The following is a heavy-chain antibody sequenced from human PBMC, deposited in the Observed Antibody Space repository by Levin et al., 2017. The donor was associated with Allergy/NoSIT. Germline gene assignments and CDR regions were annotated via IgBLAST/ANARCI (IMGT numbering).Heavy chain of an antibody. CDR2: IKYDGFT. D-gene: IGHD2-21*02. CDR3: ARAWGRGDHFDH. J-gene: IGHJ4*02. Sequence: SETLSLTCAVYGGSLSDYFWIWIRQSPVKGLEWIGEIKYDGFTNYNPSLGSRVAISLDMSKNQFALKLSSVTAADTAVYYCARAWGRGDHFDHWGRGSAVTVSS. CDR1: GGSLSDYF. V-gene: IGHV4-34*01.